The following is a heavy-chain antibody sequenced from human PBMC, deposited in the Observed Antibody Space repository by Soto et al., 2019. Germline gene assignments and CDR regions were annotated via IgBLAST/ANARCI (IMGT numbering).Heavy chain of an antibody. CDR3: AKDRKGQRYDSSGYCPPYFDY. CDR1: GFTFSSYG. D-gene: IGHD3-22*01. V-gene: IGHV3-30*18. J-gene: IGHJ4*02. CDR2: ISYDGSNK. Sequence: PVGSLRLSCAASGFTFSSYGMHWVRQAPGKGLEWVAVISYDGSNKYYADSVKGRFSISRDNSKNTLYLQMNSLRAEDTAVYYCAKDRKGQRYDSSGYCPPYFDYWGQGTLVTVSS.